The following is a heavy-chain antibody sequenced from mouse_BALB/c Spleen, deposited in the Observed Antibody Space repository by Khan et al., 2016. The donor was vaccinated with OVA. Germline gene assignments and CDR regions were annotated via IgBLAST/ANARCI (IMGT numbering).Heavy chain of an antibody. D-gene: IGHD4-1*01. J-gene: IGHJ2*01. CDR3: ASSNWDY. V-gene: IGHV5-17*02. CDR1: GFTFSSFG. Sequence: EVELVESGGGLVQPGGSRKLSCAASGFTFSSFGMHWVRQAPEKGLEWVAYISSGSSTIYYADTVKGQFTISRDSPRNTLFLQMTSLRSEDTAMYYCASSNWDYWGQGTTLTVSS. CDR2: ISSGSSTI.